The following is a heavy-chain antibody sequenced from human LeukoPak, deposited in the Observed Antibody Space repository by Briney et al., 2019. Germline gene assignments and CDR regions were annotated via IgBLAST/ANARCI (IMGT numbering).Heavy chain of an antibody. Sequence: GGSLRLSCAASGFTFSSYWMSWVRQAPGKGLEWVANIKQDGSEKYYVDSVKGRFTISRDNAKNSLYLQMNSLRAEDTAVYYCARDSGYYSIRLDYWGQGTLVTVSS. CDR1: GFTFSSYW. CDR3: ARDSGYYSIRLDY. J-gene: IGHJ4*02. CDR2: IKQDGSEK. D-gene: IGHD3-22*01. V-gene: IGHV3-7*01.